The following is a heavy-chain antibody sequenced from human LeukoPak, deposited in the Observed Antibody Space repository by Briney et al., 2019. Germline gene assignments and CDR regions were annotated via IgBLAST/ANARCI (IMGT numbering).Heavy chain of an antibody. V-gene: IGHV4-39*07. J-gene: IGHJ4*02. CDR1: SGSIINNNHF. D-gene: IGHD6-13*01. CDR3: ARGHSSRGGY. CDR2: IYYSGST. Sequence: SETLSLTCTVSSGSIINNNHFWGWVRQPPGRGLEWIGNIYYSGSTYYNPSLRSRVTISVDTSKNQFSLKLSSVTAADTAVYYCARGHSSRGGYWGQGTLVTVSS.